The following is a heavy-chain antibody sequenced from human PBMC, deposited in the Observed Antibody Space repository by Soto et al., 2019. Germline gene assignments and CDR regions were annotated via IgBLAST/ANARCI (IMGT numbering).Heavy chain of an antibody. D-gene: IGHD2-21*02. CDR1: GFTFSSYA. CDR3: ARESGLPLDY. V-gene: IGHV3-30-3*01. Sequence: LSCAASGFTFSSYAMHWVRQAPGKGLEWVAVISYDGSNKYYADSVKGRFTISRDNSKNTLYLQMNSLRAEDTAVYYCARESGLPLDYWGQGTLVTVSS. J-gene: IGHJ4*02. CDR2: ISYDGSNK.